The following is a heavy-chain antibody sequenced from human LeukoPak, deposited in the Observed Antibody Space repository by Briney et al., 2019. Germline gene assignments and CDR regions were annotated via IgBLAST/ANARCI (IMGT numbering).Heavy chain of an antibody. CDR1: GDSVSSNSAA. D-gene: IGHD1-7*01. J-gene: IGHJ4*02. CDR3: ARVIRPKYNWNLGFDY. V-gene: IGHV6-1*01. Sequence: SQTLSLTCAISGDSVSSNSAAWNWIRQSPSRGLEWLGRTYYRSKWYNDYAVSVKSRITINPDTSKNQFSLQLNSVTPEDTAVYYCARVIRPKYNWNLGFDYWGQGTLVTVSS. CDR2: TYYRSKWYN.